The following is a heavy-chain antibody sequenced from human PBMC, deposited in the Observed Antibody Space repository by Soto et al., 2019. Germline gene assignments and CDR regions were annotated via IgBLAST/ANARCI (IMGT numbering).Heavy chain of an antibody. CDR3: ASNSGTNLGY. D-gene: IGHD1-26*01. Sequence: APVKASCKASGGTFSSYAISWVRQAPGQVLEWMGGIIPIFGTSNYAQKFQGRVTITADESTITAYMELSCLRSAQTAVYYCASNSGTNLGYWGQGTMLTVCS. V-gene: IGHV1-69*13. CDR2: IIPIFGTS. CDR1: GGTFSSYA. J-gene: IGHJ4*02.